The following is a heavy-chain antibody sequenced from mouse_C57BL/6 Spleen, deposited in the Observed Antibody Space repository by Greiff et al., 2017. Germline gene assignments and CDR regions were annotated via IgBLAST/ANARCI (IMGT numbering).Heavy chain of an antibody. CDR3: ARGDGYSLDY. D-gene: IGHD2-3*01. J-gene: IGHJ2*01. CDR2: ISYSGST. Sequence: DVKLQESGPGMVKPSQSLSLTCTVTGYSITSGYDWHWIRHFPGNKLEWMGYISYSGSTNYNPSLKSRISITHDTSKNHFFLKLNSVTTEDTATYYCARGDGYSLDYWGQGTTLTVSS. CDR1: GYSITSGYD. V-gene: IGHV3-1*01.